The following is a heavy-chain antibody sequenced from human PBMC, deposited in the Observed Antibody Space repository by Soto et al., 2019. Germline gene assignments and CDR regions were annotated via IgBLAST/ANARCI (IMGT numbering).Heavy chain of an antibody. CDR3: VRRDRQWLIFDY. CDR1: GYTFTSYW. CDR2: IYPGDSDT. J-gene: IGHJ4*02. D-gene: IGHD6-19*01. Sequence: EVQLVQSGAEVRKPGESLIISCKGFGYTFTSYWIGWGGQWPGKGLEWMGIIYPGDSDTRYSPSFQGQVTIAADKSTSTAYLQWSSLKASDSAMYYCVRRDRQWLIFDYWGQGTLVTVSS. V-gene: IGHV5-51*03.